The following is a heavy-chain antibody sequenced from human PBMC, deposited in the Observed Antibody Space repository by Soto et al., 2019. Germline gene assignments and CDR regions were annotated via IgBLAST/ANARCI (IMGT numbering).Heavy chain of an antibody. CDR3: ARVALSGGGWLDP. CDR1: GYSFTKYY. CDR2: INPSSGDT. J-gene: IGHJ5*02. D-gene: IGHD1-26*01. V-gene: IGHV1-46*01. Sequence: GASVKVSCKASGYSFTKYYLHWVRQAPGQGLEWMAIINPSSGDTTYAQKFQGRVTVTSYTSTSTVYMELRSLTSEDTAIYYCARVALSGGGWLDPWGQGTLVTSPQ.